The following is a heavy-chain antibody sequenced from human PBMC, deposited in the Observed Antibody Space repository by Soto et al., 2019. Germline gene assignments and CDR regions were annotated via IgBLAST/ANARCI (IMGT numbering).Heavy chain of an antibody. CDR3: AHRRGSHYYGSGSYFFVRENWFDP. J-gene: IGHJ5*02. D-gene: IGHD3-10*01. Sequence: QITLKESGPTLVKPTQTLTLTCTFSGFSLSTSGVGVGWIRQPPGKALEWLALIYWDDDKRYSPSLKSRLTITKDTSKNQVVLTMTKMDPVDTATYYCAHRRGSHYYGSGSYFFVRENWFDPWGQGTLVTVSS. CDR1: GFSLSTSGVG. CDR2: IYWDDDK. V-gene: IGHV2-5*02.